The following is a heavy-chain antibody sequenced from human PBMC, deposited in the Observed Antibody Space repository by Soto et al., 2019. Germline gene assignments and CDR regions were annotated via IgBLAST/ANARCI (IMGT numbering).Heavy chain of an antibody. J-gene: IGHJ5*02. CDR2: ISDSGRT. CDR3: ARHLTVTTAWRSFVWFDP. V-gene: IGHV4-30-4*08. Sequence: SETLSLTCSVSGGSIRRCDSYWTWVRQGPGKGLEWIAYISDSGRTDYNPSLKSRVTISIDTSKNQFFLKLSSVTAADTAVYYCARHLTVTTAWRSFVWFDPWGQGTLVTVSS. CDR1: GGSIRRCDSY. D-gene: IGHD4-17*01.